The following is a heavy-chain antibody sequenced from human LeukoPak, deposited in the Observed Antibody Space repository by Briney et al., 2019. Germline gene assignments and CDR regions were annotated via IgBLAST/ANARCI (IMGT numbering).Heavy chain of an antibody. Sequence: SCKASGGTFSSYAMSWVRQAPGKGLEWVSAISGSGGSTYYADSVKGRFTISRDNSKNTLYLQMNSLRAEDTAVYYCASHGGSGSSNWFDPWGQGTLVTVSS. CDR1: GGTFSSYA. J-gene: IGHJ5*02. V-gene: IGHV3-23*01. D-gene: IGHD3-10*01. CDR2: ISGSGGST. CDR3: ASHGGSGSSNWFDP.